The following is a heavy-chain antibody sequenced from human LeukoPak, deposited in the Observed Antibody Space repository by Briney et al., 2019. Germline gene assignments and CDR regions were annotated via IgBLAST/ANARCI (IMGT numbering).Heavy chain of an antibody. D-gene: IGHD5-24*01. Sequence: GASVKVSCKASGGTFSSYAISWVRQAPGQGLEWMGGIIPIFGTANYAQKLQGRVTMTTDTSTSTAYMELRSLRSDDTAVYYCARGETMATISGHYWGQGTLVTVSS. V-gene: IGHV1-69*05. J-gene: IGHJ4*02. CDR2: IIPIFGTA. CDR3: ARGETMATISGHY. CDR1: GGTFSSYA.